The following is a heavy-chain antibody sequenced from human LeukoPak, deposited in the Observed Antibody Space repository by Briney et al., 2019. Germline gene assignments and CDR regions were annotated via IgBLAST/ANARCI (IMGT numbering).Heavy chain of an antibody. J-gene: IGHJ6*02. CDR3: ARDGLDSSGWYKSNYGMDV. V-gene: IGHV1-69*06. D-gene: IGHD6-19*01. Sequence: SVKVSCKGSGGTFSSYAISWVRQPPGQGLEWMGGIIPIFGTSNYTQKFQVKVPITAGKSTSTASMELRSLRSEDTAVYYCARDGLDSSGWYKSNYGMDVWGQGTTVTVTS. CDR1: GGTFSSYA. CDR2: IIPIFGTS.